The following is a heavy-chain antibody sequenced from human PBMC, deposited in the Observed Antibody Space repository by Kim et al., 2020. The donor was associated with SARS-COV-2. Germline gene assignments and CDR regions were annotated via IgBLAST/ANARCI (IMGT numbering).Heavy chain of an antibody. V-gene: IGHV4-59*09. D-gene: IGHD3-3*01. Sequence: TNYNPSLKSRVTISVDTSKNQFSLKLSSVTAADTAVYYCARGGLRFLFDYWGQGTLVTVSS. J-gene: IGHJ4*02. CDR3: ARGGLRFLFDY. CDR2: T.